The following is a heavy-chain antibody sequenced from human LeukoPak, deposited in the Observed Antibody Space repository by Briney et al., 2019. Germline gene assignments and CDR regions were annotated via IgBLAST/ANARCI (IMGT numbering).Heavy chain of an antibody. V-gene: IGHV1-69*05. CDR3: ARGRYNWNYRGYYYMDV. Sequence: SVKVSCKVSGYTLTELSMHWVRQAPGQGLEWMGGIIPIFGTANYAQKFQGRVTITTDESTSTAYMELSSLRSEDTAVYYCARGRYNWNYRGYYYMDVWGKGTTVTVSS. J-gene: IGHJ6*03. CDR1: GYTLTELS. CDR2: IIPIFGTA. D-gene: IGHD1-7*01.